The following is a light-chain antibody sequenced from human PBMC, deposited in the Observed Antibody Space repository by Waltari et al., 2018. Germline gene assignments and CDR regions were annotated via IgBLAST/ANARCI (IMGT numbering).Light chain of an antibody. J-gene: IGKJ2*03. V-gene: IGKV1-5*01. Sequence: QMTQSPSTLSASIGDRVAITCRASHKINTWLALYQQKPGKAPRVLIYDASTLASGVPSRFRGSGSGTEFTLTISSLQPDDFATYYCHQYNSYSQSFGQGTKLEIK. CDR2: DAS. CDR3: HQYNSYSQS. CDR1: HKINTW.